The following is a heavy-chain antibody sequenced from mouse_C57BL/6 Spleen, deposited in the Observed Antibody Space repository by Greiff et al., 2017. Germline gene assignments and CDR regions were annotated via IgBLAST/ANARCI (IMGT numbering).Heavy chain of an antibody. CDR2: ISGGGGNT. V-gene: IGHV5-9*01. CDR1: GFTFSSYT. D-gene: IGHD2-3*01. CDR3: ARHDDLYAMDY. Sequence: EVQLVESGGGLVKPGGSLKLSCAASGFTFSSYTMSWVRQTPEKRLEWVATISGGGGNTYYPDSVKGRFTISRDNAKNTLYLQMSSLRSEDTALYYCARHDDLYAMDYWGQGTSVTVSS. J-gene: IGHJ4*01.